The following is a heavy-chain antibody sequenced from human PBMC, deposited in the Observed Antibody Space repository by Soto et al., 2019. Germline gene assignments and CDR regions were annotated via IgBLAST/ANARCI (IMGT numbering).Heavy chain of an antibody. D-gene: IGHD6-13*01. CDR2: ISSSSTYI. J-gene: IGHJ4*02. CDR1: GFTFTTYS. Sequence: GGSLRLSCEASGFTFTTYSLNWVRQVPGKGLEWVSSISSSSTYIYYSDSVRGRFTISRDNAKNSLYLQMNSLRSEDTAVYYCARDPGSPGNYYFDFWGQGTLVTVSS. CDR3: ARDPGSPGNYYFDF. V-gene: IGHV3-21*01.